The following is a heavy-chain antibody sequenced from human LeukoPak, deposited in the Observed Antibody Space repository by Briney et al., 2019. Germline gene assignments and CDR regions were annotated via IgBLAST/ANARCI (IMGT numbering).Heavy chain of an antibody. D-gene: IGHD5-18*01. CDR2: IYYSGST. CDR1: GGSFSGYY. CDR3: ARVRTGWIQLRDYWFDP. J-gene: IGHJ5*02. V-gene: IGHV4-34*01. Sequence: SETLSLTCAVYGGSFSGYYWSWIRQPPGKGLEWIGEIYYSGSTNYNPSLKSRVTISVDTSKNQFSLKLSSVTAADTGVYYCARVRTGWIQLRDYWFDPWGQGTLVTVSS.